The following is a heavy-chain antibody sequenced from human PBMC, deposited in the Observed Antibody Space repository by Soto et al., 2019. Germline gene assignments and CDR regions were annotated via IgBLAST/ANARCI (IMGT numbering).Heavy chain of an antibody. D-gene: IGHD1-20*01. CDR3: AKATRTAGITGTPFY. Sequence: PGGSLRLSCAASGFTFSSYAMSWVRQAPGKGLEWVSAISGSGGSTYYADSVKGRFTVSRDNSKNTLYLQMNSLRAEDTAVYYCAKATRTAGITGTPFYWGQGTLVTVYS. CDR2: ISGSGGST. J-gene: IGHJ4*02. CDR1: GFTFSSYA. V-gene: IGHV3-23*01.